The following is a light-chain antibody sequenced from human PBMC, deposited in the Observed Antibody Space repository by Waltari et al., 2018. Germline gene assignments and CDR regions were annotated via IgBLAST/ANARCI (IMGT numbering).Light chain of an antibody. J-gene: IGLJ2*01. CDR3: LLYYGALDWI. CDR2: SIN. Sequence: QTVVTQEPSVTVSPGGTATLTCASRTGAVISGFYPNWFQQKPGQAPRALIYSINQRHPWTPARFSGSLLGGKAALTLSGVQPEDEAVYYCLLYYGALDWIFGGGTNLTVL. V-gene: IGLV7-43*01. CDR1: TGAVISGFY.